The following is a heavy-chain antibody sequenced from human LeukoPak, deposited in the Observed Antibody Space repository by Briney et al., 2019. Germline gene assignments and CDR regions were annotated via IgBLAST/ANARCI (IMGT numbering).Heavy chain of an antibody. D-gene: IGHD2-15*01. CDR2: ITGTGRTT. CDR1: GFAFSNFE. Sequence: PGGSLRLSCAASGFAFSNFEMNWVRQAPGKGLEWVSYITGTGRTTYYADSVEGRFTISGDNAKNSLYLQMINLRAEDTAIYYCARTYRDFEGGFDYWGQGTLVTVSS. CDR3: ARTYRDFEGGFDY. V-gene: IGHV3-48*03. J-gene: IGHJ4*02.